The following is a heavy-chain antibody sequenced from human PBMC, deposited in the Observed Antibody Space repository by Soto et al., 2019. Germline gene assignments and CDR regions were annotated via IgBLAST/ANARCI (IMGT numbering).Heavy chain of an antibody. J-gene: IGHJ4*02. D-gene: IGHD6-6*01. Sequence: PSETLSLTFTVSIGSISSVIYYRGWIRQPPGVGLEWIGTIYRSGSTYYNPSLQSRVTISVDTSKSQFSLNLKSVTAAHTAVYYCARQRAIAALPAHLDHWGQGAMDTVSS. CDR3: ARQRAIAALPAHLDH. V-gene: IGHV4-39*01. CDR1: IGSISSVIYY. CDR2: IYRSGST.